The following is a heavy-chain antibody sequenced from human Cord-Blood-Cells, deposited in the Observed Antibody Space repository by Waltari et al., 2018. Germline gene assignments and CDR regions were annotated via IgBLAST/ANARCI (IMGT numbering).Heavy chain of an antibody. CDR2: INHSGST. CDR3: ARGRSITGTTDAFDI. D-gene: IGHD1-7*01. V-gene: IGHV4-34*01. J-gene: IGHJ3*02. Sequence: QVQLQQRGAGLLKPSETLSLTCAVYGGSFSVYYCSWIRQPAGKGLEWIGEINHSGSTNYNPSLKSRVTISVDTSKNQFSLKLSSVTAADTAVYYCARGRSITGTTDAFDIWGQGTMVTVSS. CDR1: GGSFSVYY.